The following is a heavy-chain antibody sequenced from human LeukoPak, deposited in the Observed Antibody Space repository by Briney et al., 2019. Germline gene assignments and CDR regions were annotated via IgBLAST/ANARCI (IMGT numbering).Heavy chain of an antibody. CDR2: INNTRSS. CDR3: VKHGSGWSFDY. V-gene: IGHV4-61*01. D-gene: IGHD6-19*01. CDR1: GDSFSSSSYY. J-gene: IGHJ4*02. Sequence: SETLSLTCTASGDSFSSSSYYWGRHRQSPGKGLEWIGYINNTRSSNYNPSIKSRVSISKDTTKNQFSLNMSPVTAEAASEYYCVKHGSGWSFDYWGQGTLVTVSS.